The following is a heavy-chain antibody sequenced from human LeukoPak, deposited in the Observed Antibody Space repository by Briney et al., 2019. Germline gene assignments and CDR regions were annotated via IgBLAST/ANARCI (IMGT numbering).Heavy chain of an antibody. CDR3: ARGVRSSSWYEAYYFDY. V-gene: IGHV3-23*01. CDR1: GFTFSSYA. CDR2: ISGSGGST. J-gene: IGHJ4*02. D-gene: IGHD6-13*01. Sequence: GGSLRLSCAASGFTFSSYAMSWVRQAPGKGLEWVSAISGSGGSTYYADSVKGRFTISRDNAKNSLYLQMNSLRAEDTAVYYCARGVRSSSWYEAYYFDYWGQGTLVTVSS.